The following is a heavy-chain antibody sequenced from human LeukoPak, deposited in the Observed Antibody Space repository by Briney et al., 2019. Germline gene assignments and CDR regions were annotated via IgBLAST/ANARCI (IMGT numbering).Heavy chain of an antibody. V-gene: IGHV1-18*01. J-gene: IGHJ4*02. Sequence: ASVTVSCKAPGYTFTSYGISWVRQAPGQGLEWMGWISAYNGNTNYAQKLQGRVTMTTDTSTSTAYMELRSLRSGDTAVYYCARDYRPFTSSGYYYVYWGQGTLVTVSS. CDR3: ARDYRPFTSSGYYYVY. D-gene: IGHD3-22*01. CDR2: ISAYNGNT. CDR1: GYTFTSYG.